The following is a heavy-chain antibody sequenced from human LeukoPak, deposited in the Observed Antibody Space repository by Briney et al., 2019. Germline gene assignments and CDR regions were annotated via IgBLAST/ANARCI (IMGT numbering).Heavy chain of an antibody. D-gene: IGHD3-3*02. V-gene: IGHV1-18*01. CDR2: VSPSHTTK. Sequence: ASVKVSCKASGYTFRQYSISWVRQAPGKGFEWMGWVSPSHTTKVYAQEFQGRVNMTADKSTNTVSMELRSLRFDDTAVYFCARDYILPLETDNGDGFAIWGKGTVVSVSS. CDR1: GYTFRQYS. J-gene: IGHJ3*02. CDR3: ARDYILPLETDNGDGFAI.